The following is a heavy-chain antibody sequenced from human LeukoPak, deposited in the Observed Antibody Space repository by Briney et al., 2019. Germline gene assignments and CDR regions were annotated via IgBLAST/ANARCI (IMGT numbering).Heavy chain of an antibody. V-gene: IGHV3-11*01. Sequence: GGSLRLSCAASGFTFSDYYMSWIRQAPGKGLEWVSYISSSGSTIYYADSVKGRFTISRDNAKNSLYLQMNSLRAEDTAVYYCASAYCGGDCYPFDPWGQGTLVTVSS. D-gene: IGHD2-21*02. CDR1: GFTFSDYY. CDR2: ISSSGSTI. CDR3: ASAYCGGDCYPFDP. J-gene: IGHJ5*02.